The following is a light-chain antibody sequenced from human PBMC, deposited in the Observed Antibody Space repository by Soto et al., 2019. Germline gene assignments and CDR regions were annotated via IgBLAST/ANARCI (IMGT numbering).Light chain of an antibody. CDR1: SSNIGSHI. V-gene: IGLV1-44*01. CDR3: AAWDDSLHGYV. J-gene: IGLJ1*01. CDR2: TNN. Sequence: QSVLTQPPSASGTPGQRVIISCSGSSSNIGSHIVNWYQQLPGTAPKLLIYTNNQRPSGVPDRFSGSKSGTSASLAISGLQSEDEADYYCAAWDDSLHGYVFGTGTKVTVL.